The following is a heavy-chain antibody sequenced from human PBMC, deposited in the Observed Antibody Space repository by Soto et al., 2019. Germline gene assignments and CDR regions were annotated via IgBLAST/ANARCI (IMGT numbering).Heavy chain of an antibody. J-gene: IGHJ6*02. CDR1: GYTFTSYG. V-gene: IGHV1-18*01. CDR2: ISAYNGNT. CDR3: ARRGLSSYYYGMDV. D-gene: IGHD3-10*01. Sequence: ASVKVSCKASGYTFTSYGISWVRQAPGQGLEWMGWISAYNGNTNYAQKLQGRDTMTTDTSTSTAYMELRSLRSDDTAVYYCARRGLSSYYYGMDVWGQGTTVTVSS.